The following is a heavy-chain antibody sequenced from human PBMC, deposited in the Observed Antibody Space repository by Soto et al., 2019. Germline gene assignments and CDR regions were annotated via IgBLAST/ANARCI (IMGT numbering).Heavy chain of an antibody. CDR1: GGTFSSYA. J-gene: IGHJ4*02. D-gene: IGHD2-2*02. Sequence: ASVKVSCKASGGTFSSYAISWVRQAPGQRLEWMGWINAGNGNTKYSQKFQGRVTITRDTSASTAYMELSSLRSEDTAVYYCARGADCSSTSCYTLDYWGQGTLVTVSS. V-gene: IGHV1-3*01. CDR2: INAGNGNT. CDR3: ARGADCSSTSCYTLDY.